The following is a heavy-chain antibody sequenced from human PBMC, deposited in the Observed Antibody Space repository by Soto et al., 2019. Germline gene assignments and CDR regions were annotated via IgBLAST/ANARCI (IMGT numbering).Heavy chain of an antibody. Sequence: GASVKVSCKASGGTFSSYAISWVRQAPGQGLEWMGGIIPIFGTANYAQKFQGRVTITADESTSTAYMELRSLTSDDTAVYYCARDVFCGGAPACPDMDVWGQGTTVTVSS. CDR1: GGTFSSYA. V-gene: IGHV1-69*13. CDR2: IIPIFGTA. D-gene: IGHD2-21*01. J-gene: IGHJ6*02. CDR3: ARDVFCGGAPACPDMDV.